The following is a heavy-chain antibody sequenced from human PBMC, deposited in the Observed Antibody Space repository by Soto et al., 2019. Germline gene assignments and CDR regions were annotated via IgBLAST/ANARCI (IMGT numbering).Heavy chain of an antibody. CDR3: ARDRLPLGELSPGEY. D-gene: IGHD3-16*02. CDR1: GYTFTNYR. CDR2: NR. Sequence: QVQLMQSGPEVKKPGASVKVSCKASGYTFTNYRINWVRQAPGQGLEWMGYNRNYAQKLQGRVTMTTDTDTSTAYMELSSLRSDDTAVYYCARDRLPLGELSPGEYWGQGTVVTVSS. J-gene: IGHJ4*02. V-gene: IGHV1-18*01.